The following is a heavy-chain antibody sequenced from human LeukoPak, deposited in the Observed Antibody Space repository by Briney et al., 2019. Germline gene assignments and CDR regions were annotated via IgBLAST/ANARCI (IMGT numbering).Heavy chain of an antibody. D-gene: IGHD3-10*01. CDR3: ARTHSSGSYYHDAFDI. CDR2: ISWNSGSI. V-gene: IGHV3-9*01. J-gene: IGHJ3*02. CDR1: GFTFDDYA. Sequence: GGSLRLSCAASGFTFDDYAMHWVRQAPGKGLEWISGISWNSGSIGYADSVKGRFTISRDNAKNSLYLQMNSLRAEDTAVYYCARTHSSGSYYHDAFDIWGQGTMVTVSS.